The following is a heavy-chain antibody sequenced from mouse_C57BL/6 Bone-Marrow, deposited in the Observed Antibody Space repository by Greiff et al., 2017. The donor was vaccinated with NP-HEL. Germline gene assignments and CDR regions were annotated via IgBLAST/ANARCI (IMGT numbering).Heavy chain of an antibody. J-gene: IGHJ4*01. Sequence: VQVVESGAELARPGASVKLSCKASGYTFTSYGISWVKQRTGQGLEWIGEIYPRSGNTYYNEKFKGKATLTADKSSSTAYMELRSLTSEDSAVYFCARRLHYYGSSYDAMDYWGQGTSVTVSS. CDR3: ARRLHYYGSSYDAMDY. CDR1: GYTFTSYG. V-gene: IGHV1-81*01. CDR2: IYPRSGNT. D-gene: IGHD1-1*01.